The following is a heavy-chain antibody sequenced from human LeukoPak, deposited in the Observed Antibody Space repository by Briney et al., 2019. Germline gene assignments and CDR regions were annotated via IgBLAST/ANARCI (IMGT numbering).Heavy chain of an antibody. Sequence: GGSLRLSCAASGFTFSSYDMTWVRQAPGKRLEWLSYIGGRGRKTYYAESVKGRFTISRDNSKNTLYLQMTSLRADDTAVYYCAMTTWWYFDYGGQGTLVTVSS. D-gene: IGHD4-11*01. CDR3: AMTTWWYFDY. V-gene: IGHV3-23*01. J-gene: IGHJ4*02. CDR1: GFTFSSYD. CDR2: IGGRGRKT.